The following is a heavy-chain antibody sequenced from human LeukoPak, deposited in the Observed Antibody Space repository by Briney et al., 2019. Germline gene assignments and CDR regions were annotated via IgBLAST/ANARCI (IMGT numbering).Heavy chain of an antibody. D-gene: IGHD2-15*01. CDR2: IYYSGST. J-gene: IGHJ3*02. CDR1: GGSISSYY. V-gene: IGHV4-59*12. Sequence: SETLSLTCTVSGGSISSYYWSWIRQPPGKGLEWIGYIYYSGSTNYNPSLKSRVTISVDTSKNQFSLKLSSVTAADTAVYYCARGAENVAATDAFDIWGQGTMVTVSS. CDR3: ARGAENVAATDAFDI.